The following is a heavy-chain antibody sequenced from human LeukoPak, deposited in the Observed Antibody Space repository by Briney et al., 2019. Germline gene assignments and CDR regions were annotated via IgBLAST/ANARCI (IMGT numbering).Heavy chain of an antibody. CDR2: IRSKAYGGTT. Sequence: GGSLRVSCTASGFTFGDYAMSWVRQAPGKGLEWVGFIRSKAYGGTTEYAASVKGRFTISRDDSKSIAYLQMNSLKTEDTAVYYCTGVNSGWYGSAFDIWGQGTMVTVSS. V-gene: IGHV3-49*04. D-gene: IGHD6-19*01. CDR1: GFTFGDYA. J-gene: IGHJ3*02. CDR3: TGVNSGWYGSAFDI.